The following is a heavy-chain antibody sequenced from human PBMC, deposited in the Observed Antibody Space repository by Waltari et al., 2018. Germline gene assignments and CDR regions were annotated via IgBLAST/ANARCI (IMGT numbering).Heavy chain of an antibody. CDR2: IYTSGST. Sequence: QVQMQESGPGLVKPSETLSLTCTVSGGSLSSYYWRWIRQPAGKGLEWIGRIYTSGSTNYNPSLKSRVTMSVDTSKNQFSLKLSSVTAADTAVYYCARDHYYDSSGYYFSSGMDVWGQGTTVTVSS. D-gene: IGHD3-22*01. CDR1: GGSLSSYY. J-gene: IGHJ6*02. V-gene: IGHV4-4*07. CDR3: ARDHYYDSSGYYFSSGMDV.